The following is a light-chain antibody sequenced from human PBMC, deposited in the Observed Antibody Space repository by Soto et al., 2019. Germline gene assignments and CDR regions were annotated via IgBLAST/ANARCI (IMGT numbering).Light chain of an antibody. CDR2: ANN. J-gene: IGLJ3*02. CDR3: RSYDSSLSAWV. Sequence: QSVLTQPPSVSGSPGQRFTISCTGSSSNIGAGYEVHWYQQVPGTAPKLLIYANNNRPSGVPDRFSGSKSGTSASLAITGLQADDEADYYCRSYDSSLSAWVFGGGTKLTVL. V-gene: IGLV1-40*01. CDR1: SSNIGAGYE.